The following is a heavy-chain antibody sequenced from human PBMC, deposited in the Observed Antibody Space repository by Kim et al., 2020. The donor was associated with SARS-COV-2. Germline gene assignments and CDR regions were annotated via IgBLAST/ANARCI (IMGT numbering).Heavy chain of an antibody. CDR2: IYHSGST. Sequence: SETLSLTCAVSGGSISSSNWWSWVRQPPGKGLEWIGEIYHSGSTNYNPSLKSRVTISVDKSKNQFSLKLSSVTAADTAVYYCASHNWNDDYYYYYGMDVWGPGTTVTVSS. D-gene: IGHD1-20*01. CDR1: GGSISSSNW. V-gene: IGHV4-4*02. J-gene: IGHJ6*02. CDR3: ASHNWNDDYYYYYGMDV.